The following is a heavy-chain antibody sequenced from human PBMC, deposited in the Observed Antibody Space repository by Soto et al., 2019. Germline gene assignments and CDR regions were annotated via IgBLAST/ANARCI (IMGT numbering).Heavy chain of an antibody. CDR3: ARDSWGSSYAWFDP. J-gene: IGHJ5*02. CDR2: ISAYNGNT. Sequence: QVQLVQSGSEVKKPGASVKVSCKASGYNFTRYGISWVRQAPGQGLEWMGWISAYNGNTNYAQKLQGRVTMTTDTSTSTAYMELRSLRSDDTAVYYCARDSWGSSYAWFDPWGKGSLVTVSS. V-gene: IGHV1-18*01. D-gene: IGHD1-26*01. CDR1: GYNFTRYG.